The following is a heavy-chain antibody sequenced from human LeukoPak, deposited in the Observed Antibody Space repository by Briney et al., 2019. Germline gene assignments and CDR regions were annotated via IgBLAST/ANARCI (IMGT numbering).Heavy chain of an antibody. CDR1: GDSVSRSDSY. D-gene: IGHD3-22*01. V-gene: IGHV4-39*01. J-gene: IGHJ1*01. Sequence: SETLSLTCSVSGDSVSRSDSYWDWIRQPPGKGLEWIGTIYYSGRTYYSPSLKSRVTMSVDPSNNQFSLNLRSMTAADTALYYCARRRYYDGSGYLEWGQGTLSSVSS. CDR2: IYYSGRT. CDR3: ARRRYYDGSGYLE.